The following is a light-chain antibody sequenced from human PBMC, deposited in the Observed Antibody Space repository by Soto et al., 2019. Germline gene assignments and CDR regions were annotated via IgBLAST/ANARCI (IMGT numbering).Light chain of an antibody. V-gene: IGKV1D-8*01. CDR1: QGISSY. CDR3: QQYYSFPWT. J-gene: IGKJ1*01. CDR2: GAS. Sequence: VIWMTQPPSLLSASPGDRVTICCRVSQGISSYLAWYQQKPVQAPELLIYGASTLESGVPARFSGSGSGTDFTLTISCLQSEDFATYYCQQYYSFPWTFGQGTKVDIK.